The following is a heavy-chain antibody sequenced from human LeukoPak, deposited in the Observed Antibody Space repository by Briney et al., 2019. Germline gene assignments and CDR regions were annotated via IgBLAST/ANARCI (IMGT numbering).Heavy chain of an antibody. CDR2: ISYDGSNK. J-gene: IGHJ4*02. Sequence: GRSLRLSCAASGFTFSSYAMHWVRQAPGKGLEWVAVISYDGSNKYYADSVKGRFTISRDNSKNTLYLQMNSLRAEDTAVYYCARDFYEFAVAGSPPDYWGQGTLVTVSS. D-gene: IGHD6-19*01. CDR3: ARDFYEFAVAGSPPDY. CDR1: GFTFSSYA. V-gene: IGHV3-30-3*01.